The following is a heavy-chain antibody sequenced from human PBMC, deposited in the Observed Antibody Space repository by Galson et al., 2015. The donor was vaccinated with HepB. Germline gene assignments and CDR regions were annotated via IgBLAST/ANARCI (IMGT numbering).Heavy chain of an antibody. D-gene: IGHD6-13*01. V-gene: IGHV3-49*03. Sequence: SLRLSCASTGFTFTTYAMTWFRQAPGKGLEWVGFIRSKTYGGTTEYAASVKGRFTISRDDSNSIAFLQMNSLKTEDTAVYYCARGASGSSWYDLGYWGQGTLVTVSS. J-gene: IGHJ4*02. CDR2: IRSKTYGGTT. CDR1: GFTFTTYA. CDR3: ARGASGSSWYDLGY.